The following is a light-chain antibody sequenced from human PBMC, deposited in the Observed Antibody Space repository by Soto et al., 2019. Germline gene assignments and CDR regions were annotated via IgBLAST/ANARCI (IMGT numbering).Light chain of an antibody. Sequence: EIVLTQSPGTLSLSPGERATLSCRASQSVSSSYLAWYQQKPGQAPRLLIYGASSTATGIPDRFSASGSGTYFTPTLSRLEPQDFALYYYQQYGSSPLTFGGGTKVEIK. J-gene: IGKJ4*01. CDR2: GAS. V-gene: IGKV3-20*01. CDR1: QSVSSSY. CDR3: QQYGSSPLT.